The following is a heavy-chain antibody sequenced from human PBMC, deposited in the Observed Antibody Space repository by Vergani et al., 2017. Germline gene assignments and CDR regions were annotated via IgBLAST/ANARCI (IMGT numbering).Heavy chain of an antibody. J-gene: IGHJ4*02. V-gene: IGHV1-24*01. CDR1: GYILTELS. CDR2: FDPEHGET. D-gene: IGHD5-18*01. Sequence: QVQLVQSGAEVKKPGASVKVSCKVSGYILTELSMHWVRQAPGKGLEWMGGFDPEHGETIYAQKFQGRVTMTEDTSTETAYMELSSLRSEDTAVYYCATGYNDGYEGMKYFDYWGQGTLVTVSS. CDR3: ATGYNDGYEGMKYFDY.